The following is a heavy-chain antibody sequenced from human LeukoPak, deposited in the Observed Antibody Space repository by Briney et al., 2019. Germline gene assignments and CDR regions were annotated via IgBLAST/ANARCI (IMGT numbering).Heavy chain of an antibody. Sequence: GRSLRLSCASSGFTFSSYGMHWVRQAPGKGLEWVAFISYDGSNKHYADFVKGRFTISRDNSKNTLYLQMNSLRAEDTAVYYCARHRSSWLIDYWGQGTLVTVSS. V-gene: IGHV3-30*03. CDR3: ARHRSSWLIDY. D-gene: IGHD6-6*01. CDR1: GFTFSSYG. CDR2: ISYDGSNK. J-gene: IGHJ4*02.